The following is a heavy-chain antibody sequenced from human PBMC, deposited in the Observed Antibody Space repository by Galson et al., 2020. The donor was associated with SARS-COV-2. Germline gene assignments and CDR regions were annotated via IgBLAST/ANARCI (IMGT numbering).Heavy chain of an antibody. Sequence: SQTLSLTCAISGDSVSSNDAAWNWIRQSPSRGLEWLGRTYYRSKLYNDYAVYLKSRITINPDTSKNQFSLQLNSVTPEDTAVYYCARGSDSGWYYFDCWGQGTLVTVSS. D-gene: IGHD6-19*01. CDR3: ARGSDSGWYYFDC. V-gene: IGHV6-1*01. J-gene: IGHJ4*02. CDR1: GDSVSSNDAA. CDR2: TYYRSKLYN.